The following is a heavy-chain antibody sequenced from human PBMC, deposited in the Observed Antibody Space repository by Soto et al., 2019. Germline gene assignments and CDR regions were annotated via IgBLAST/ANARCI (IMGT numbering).Heavy chain of an antibody. CDR1: GGSISSSSYY. D-gene: IGHD3-10*01. CDR3: ARYGSGSYYPTTFDY. V-gene: IGHV4-39*07. J-gene: IGHJ4*02. CDR2: IYYSGST. Sequence: SETLSLTCTVSGGSISSSSYYWGWIRQPPGKGLEWIGYIYYSGSTYYNPSLKSRVTISVDTSKNQFSLKVNSVTAADTAVYYCARYGSGSYYPTTFDYWGQGTLVTVSS.